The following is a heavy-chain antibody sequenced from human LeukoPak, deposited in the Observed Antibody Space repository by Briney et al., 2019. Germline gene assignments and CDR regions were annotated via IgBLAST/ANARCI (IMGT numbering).Heavy chain of an antibody. CDR2: IYHSGST. Sequence: SETLSLTCTVSGYSISSGYYWGWIRQPPGKGLEWIGSIYHSGSTYYNPSLKSRVTISVDTSKNQFSLKLSSVTAADPAVYYCAREYRKMATIRHYYYYYMDVWGKGTTVTVSS. CDR3: AREYRKMATIRHYYYYYMDV. J-gene: IGHJ6*03. CDR1: GYSISSGYY. V-gene: IGHV4-38-2*02. D-gene: IGHD5-24*01.